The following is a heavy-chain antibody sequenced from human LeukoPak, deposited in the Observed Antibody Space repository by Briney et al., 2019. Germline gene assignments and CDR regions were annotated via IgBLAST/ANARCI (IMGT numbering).Heavy chain of an antibody. Sequence: SVKVSCKASGATFSIYAISWVRQAPGQGLEWMGGIIPIFGTANYAQKFQGRVTITTDESTSTAYMELSSLRSEDTAVYYCTGGYQLLSRYYYYYYIDVWGKGTTVTVSS. CDR2: IIPIFGTA. D-gene: IGHD2-2*01. J-gene: IGHJ6*03. CDR1: GATFSIYA. V-gene: IGHV1-69*05. CDR3: TGGYQLLSRYYYYYYIDV.